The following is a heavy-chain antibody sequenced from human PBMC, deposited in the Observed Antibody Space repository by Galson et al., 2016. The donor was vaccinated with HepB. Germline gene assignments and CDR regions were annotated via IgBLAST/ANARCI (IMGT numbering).Heavy chain of an antibody. CDR1: GFTLRDHY. Sequence: SLRLSCAASGFTLRDHYMDWVRQAPGKGLECVARIRNTAESAPSVTGRFTIPRDDSKNSLYLHMNNPKTEDTAVYYCARDAGQYSFDFWGRGTLVTVSA. CDR2: IRNTA. D-gene: IGHD5-12*01. J-gene: IGHJ4*02. CDR3: ARDAGQYSFDF. V-gene: IGHV3-72*01.